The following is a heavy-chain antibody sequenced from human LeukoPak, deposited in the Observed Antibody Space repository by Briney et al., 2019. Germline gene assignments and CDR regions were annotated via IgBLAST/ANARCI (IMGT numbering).Heavy chain of an antibody. J-gene: IGHJ5*02. Sequence: ASVKVSCKASGGSFRTYPISWMRQASGQGLEWMGGLTQFFRRTNYTQKFQGRLTITTDESSSTAYMELSDLRSDDTAVYYCATSESGRSWDWFAPWGQGTLVTVSS. CDR1: GGSFRTYP. CDR3: ATSESGRSWDWFAP. CDR2: LTQFFRRT. D-gene: IGHD3-10*01. V-gene: IGHV1-69*05.